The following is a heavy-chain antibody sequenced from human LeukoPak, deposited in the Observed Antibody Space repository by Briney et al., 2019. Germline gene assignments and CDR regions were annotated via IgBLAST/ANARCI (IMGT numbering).Heavy chain of an antibody. D-gene: IGHD4-11*01. CDR2: IHYSGST. Sequence: SETLSLTCTVSGGSITNYYWTWIRQPPGKGLEWIGYIHYSGSTNYNPSLKSRVTISVDTSKNQFSLKLSSVTAADTAVYYCARASVSYYYYYYMDVWGKGTTVTVSS. CDR3: ARASVSYYYYYYMDV. J-gene: IGHJ6*03. CDR1: GGSITNYY. V-gene: IGHV4-59*01.